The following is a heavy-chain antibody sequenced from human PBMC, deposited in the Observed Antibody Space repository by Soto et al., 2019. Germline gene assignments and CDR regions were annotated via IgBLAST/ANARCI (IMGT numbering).Heavy chain of an antibody. D-gene: IGHD3-9*01. V-gene: IGHV4-4*02. CDR3: AGQWSAGYGAFAP. J-gene: IGHJ5*02. CDR1: GGSVNNDKW. CDR2: IHSSGIT. Sequence: SETLSLTCAVSGGSVNNDKWWSWVRQPPGKGLEWIGEIHSSGITNYNPSLKSRASIFVDKFKNQFSVKLTSVTAADTAVYFCAGQWSAGYGAFAPWGQGNLVTVSS.